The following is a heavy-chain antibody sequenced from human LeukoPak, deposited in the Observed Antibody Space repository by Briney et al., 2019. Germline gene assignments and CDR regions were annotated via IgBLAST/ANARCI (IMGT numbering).Heavy chain of an antibody. V-gene: IGHV3-23*01. CDR1: GFTFSSYA. Sequence: GGSLRLSCTASGFTFSSYAMYWVRQAPGKGLGWVSGIFGSGGSAHYADSVKGRFTISRDNSKNRVYLEMNSLRADDTAVYSCAKTTTGYSSGRYPGWPVDYWGQGTLVTVSS. D-gene: IGHD6-19*01. J-gene: IGHJ4*02. CDR3: AKTTTGYSSGRYPGWPVDY. CDR2: IFGSGGSA.